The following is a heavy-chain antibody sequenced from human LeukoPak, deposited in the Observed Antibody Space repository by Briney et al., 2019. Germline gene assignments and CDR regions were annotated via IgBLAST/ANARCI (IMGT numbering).Heavy chain of an antibody. CDR2: IWHDGNNK. CDR3: ATDYDY. J-gene: IGHJ4*02. CDR1: GFTVSSNY. V-gene: IGHV3-33*08. Sequence: GGSLRLSCAASGFTVSSNYMSWVRQAPGKGLEWVAVIWHDGNNKYYANSVKGRFTISRDNSKNTLYLQMNSLRAEDTAVYYCATDYDYWGQGTLVTVSS.